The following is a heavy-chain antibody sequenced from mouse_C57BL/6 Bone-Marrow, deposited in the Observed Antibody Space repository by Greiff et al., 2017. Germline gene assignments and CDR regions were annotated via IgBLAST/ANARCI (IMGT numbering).Heavy chain of an antibody. V-gene: IGHV1-19*01. CDR1: GYTFTDYY. CDR2: INPYNGGT. Sequence: EVHLVESGPVLVKPGASVKMSCKASGYTFTDYYMNWVKQSHGKSLEWIGVINPYNGGTSYNQKFKGKATLTVDKSSSTAYMELNSLTSEDSAVYYCASLWLRDYYAMDYWGQGTSVTVSS. J-gene: IGHJ4*01. CDR3: ASLWLRDYYAMDY. D-gene: IGHD2-2*01.